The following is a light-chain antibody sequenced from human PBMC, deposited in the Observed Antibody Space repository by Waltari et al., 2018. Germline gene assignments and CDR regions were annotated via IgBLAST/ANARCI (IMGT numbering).Light chain of an antibody. J-gene: IGLJ3*02. CDR2: GHN. CDR3: QSYDSSVSAWV. CDR1: SSNIWAGYA. Sequence: QSVLTQPLSVSGAPGHSITISCPGRSSNIWAGYAVHRYQHIPGTAPKLLIYGHNNRPSGVPDRFSGSKSGTSASLAITGLQAEDEADYYCQSYDSSVSAWVFGGGTKLTVV. V-gene: IGLV1-40*01.